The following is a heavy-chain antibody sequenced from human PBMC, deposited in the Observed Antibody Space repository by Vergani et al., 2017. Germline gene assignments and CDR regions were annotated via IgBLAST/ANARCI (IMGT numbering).Heavy chain of an antibody. CDR3: ARRGTIASRPRFDY. J-gene: IGHJ4*02. CDR2: IYYSGST. D-gene: IGHD6-6*01. V-gene: IGHV4-39*01. CDR1: GGSISSSSYY. Sequence: QLQLQESGPGLVKPSETLSLTCTVSGGSISSSSYYWGWIRQPPGKGLEWIGSIYYSGSTYYNPSLKSRVTISGYTSKNQFSLKLSSVTAADTAVYYCARRGTIASRPRFDYWGQGNLVTVSS.